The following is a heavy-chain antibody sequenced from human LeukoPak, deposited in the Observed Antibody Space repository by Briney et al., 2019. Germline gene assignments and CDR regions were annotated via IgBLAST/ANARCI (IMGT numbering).Heavy chain of an antibody. J-gene: IGHJ4*02. Sequence: SETLSLTCTVSGGFISSSSYYWGWTRQPPGKGLEWIGSIYYSGSTYYNPSLKSRVTISVDTSKNQFSLKLSSVTAADTAVYYCARWHRYYFDYWGQGTLVTVSS. V-gene: IGHV4-39*01. CDR3: ARWHRYYFDY. CDR1: GGFISSSSYY. CDR2: IYYSGST.